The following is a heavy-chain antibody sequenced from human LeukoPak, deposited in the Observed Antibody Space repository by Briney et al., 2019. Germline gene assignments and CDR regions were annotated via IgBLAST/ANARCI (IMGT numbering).Heavy chain of an antibody. Sequence: ASVKVSCKASGYTFTSYDINWVRQATGQGLEWMGWMNPNSGNTGYAQKFQGRVTMTRNTSISTAYMELSSLRSEDTAVYYCARGRVDCSSTSCYAGLFDYWGRGTLVTVSS. CDR2: MNPNSGNT. V-gene: IGHV1-8*01. CDR3: ARGRVDCSSTSCYAGLFDY. D-gene: IGHD2-2*01. CDR1: GYTFTSYD. J-gene: IGHJ4*02.